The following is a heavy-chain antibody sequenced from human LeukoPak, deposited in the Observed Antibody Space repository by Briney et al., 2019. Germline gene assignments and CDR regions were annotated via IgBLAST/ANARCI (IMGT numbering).Heavy chain of an antibody. J-gene: IGHJ4*02. CDR2: IYYSGST. D-gene: IGHD4-17*01. V-gene: IGHV4-59*01. CDR3: ARGSDGDYITDY. CDR1: GGSISSYY. Sequence: PSETLSLTCTVSGGSISSYYWSWIRQPPGKGLEWIGYIYYSGSTNYNPSLKSRVTISVDTSKNQFSLKLSSVTAADTAVYYCARGSDGDYITDYWGQGTLVTVSS.